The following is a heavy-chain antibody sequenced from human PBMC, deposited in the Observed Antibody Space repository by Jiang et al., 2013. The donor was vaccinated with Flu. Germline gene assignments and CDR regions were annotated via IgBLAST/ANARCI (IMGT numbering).Heavy chain of an antibody. J-gene: IGHJ4*01. Sequence: QTLSLTCAISGDSVSSNSAGWNWIRQSPSRGLEWLGRTYYRSKWYTDYAVSVKKSNNHQPRHIPRTSSPCKLNSVTPEDTAVYYCTRALMTSGLYSHWGQEPWSPSP. CDR1: GDSVSSNSAG. CDR3: TRALMTSGLYSH. D-gene: IGHD6-19*01. V-gene: IGHV6-1*01. CDR2: TYYRSKWYT.